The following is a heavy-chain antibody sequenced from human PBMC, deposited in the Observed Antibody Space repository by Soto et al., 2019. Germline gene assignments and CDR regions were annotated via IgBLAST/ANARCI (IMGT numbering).Heavy chain of an antibody. CDR3: AGPGIAAAVY. J-gene: IGHJ4*02. CDR2: INTDGSTT. Sequence: GGSLRLSCAASGFTFSTYWMHWVRQAPGKGLVWVSLINTDGSTTTYADSVKGRFTISRDNAKNTLYLQMNSLRAEDTAVYYCAGPGIAAAVYWRQGTQVTVSS. V-gene: IGHV3-74*01. D-gene: IGHD6-25*01. CDR1: GFTFSTYW.